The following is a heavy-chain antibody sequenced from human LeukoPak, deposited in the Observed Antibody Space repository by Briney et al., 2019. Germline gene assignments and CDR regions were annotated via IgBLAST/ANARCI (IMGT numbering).Heavy chain of an antibody. Sequence: SETLSLTCTVSGVSINSHYWSWIRQPPGKGLEWIGFIYDSGSANYKSSLKSRVTMTVDTSKNQFSLKLSSVTTADTAVYYCARGRGIAAPEDYWGQGTLVTVSS. J-gene: IGHJ4*02. D-gene: IGHD6-13*01. CDR1: GVSINSHY. V-gene: IGHV4-59*11. CDR3: ARGRGIAAPEDY. CDR2: IYDSGSA.